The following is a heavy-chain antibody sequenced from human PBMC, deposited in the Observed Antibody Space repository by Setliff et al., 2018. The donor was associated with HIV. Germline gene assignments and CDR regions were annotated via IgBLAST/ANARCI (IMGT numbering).Heavy chain of an antibody. V-gene: IGHV4-59*01. Sequence: SETLSLTCTVSGASISSYYWSWIRQPPGKGLEWIGSIYYTGSTDYNPSLMSRVTISLDTPKNQFSLKLNSVIAADTAVYYCARNRVPSSLWGQGTLVTVSS. CDR1: GASISSYY. CDR3: ARNRVPSSL. D-gene: IGHD3-10*01. CDR2: IYYTGST. J-gene: IGHJ4*02.